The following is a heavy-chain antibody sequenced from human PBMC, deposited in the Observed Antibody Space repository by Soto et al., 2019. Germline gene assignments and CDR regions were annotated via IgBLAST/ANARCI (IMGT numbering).Heavy chain of an antibody. CDR2: ISNDGGGI. CDR3: ARGRGYSGSWSNGLDS. D-gene: IGHD6-13*01. J-gene: IGHJ5*01. V-gene: IGHV3-30*03. Sequence: QVQLVESGGGVVQPGRSLTLSCVDSEFSFGSYGMPWVRQAPGKGLEWVAVISNDGGGIKSADSVKGRFTVSRDNSEKTLYLQMTALRLADTAVYYCARGRGYSGSWSNGLDSWGQGTLVTVSS. CDR1: EFSFGSYG.